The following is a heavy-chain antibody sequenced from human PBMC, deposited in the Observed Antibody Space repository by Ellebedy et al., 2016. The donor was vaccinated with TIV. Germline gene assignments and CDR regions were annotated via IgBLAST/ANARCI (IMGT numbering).Heavy chain of an antibody. CDR3: ARGEEQWELLSRYYYYGMDV. CDR1: GGSISSSNW. J-gene: IGHJ6*02. D-gene: IGHD1-26*01. Sequence: SETLSLTXAVSGGSISSSNWWSWVRQPPGKGLEWIGEIYHSGSTNYNPSLKSRVTISVDKSKNQFSLKLSSVTAADTAVYYCARGEEQWELLSRYYYYGMDVWGQGTTVTVSS. CDR2: IYHSGST. V-gene: IGHV4-4*02.